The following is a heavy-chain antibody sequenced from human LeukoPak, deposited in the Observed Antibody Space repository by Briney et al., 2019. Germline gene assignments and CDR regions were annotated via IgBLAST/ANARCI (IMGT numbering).Heavy chain of an antibody. D-gene: IGHD1-26*01. CDR3: TTIVGDRRGAFDI. CDR2: IKSKTAGGTT. CDR1: GFTFSNAW. J-gene: IGHJ3*02. Sequence: GGSLRLSCAASGFTFSNAWMSWVRQAPGKGLEWVGRIKSKTAGGTTDYAAPVKGRFTISRDDSKNTLYLQMNSLKTEDTAVYYCTTIVGDRRGAFDIWGQGTMVTVSS. V-gene: IGHV3-15*01.